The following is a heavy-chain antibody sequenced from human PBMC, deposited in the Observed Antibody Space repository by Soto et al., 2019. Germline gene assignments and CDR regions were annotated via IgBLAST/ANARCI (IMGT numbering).Heavy chain of an antibody. V-gene: IGHV1-18*01. CDR2: ISVYNGNT. Sequence: QVKLVQSGTEVKKPGASMKVSCKASGYSFATSDMSWVRQAPGQGLEWMGGISVYNGNTNYEQNLKGRVTMTTDNSTNTAYLEVRNLRSYDTAVYYCARAGQYYDASGYANWGQGTLVTVSS. CDR3: ARAGQYYDASGYAN. CDR1: GYSFATSD. J-gene: IGHJ4*02. D-gene: IGHD3-22*01.